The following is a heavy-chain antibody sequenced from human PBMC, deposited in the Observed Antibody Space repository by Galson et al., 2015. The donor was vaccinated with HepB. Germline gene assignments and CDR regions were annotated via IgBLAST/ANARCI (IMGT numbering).Heavy chain of an antibody. CDR2: IYYTGIP. V-gene: IGHV4-59*04. D-gene: IGHD2-2*01. J-gene: IGHJ4*02. CDR1: GGSISTYY. CDR3: AGIVLVSAAQFDY. Sequence: ETLSLTCTVSGGSISTYYWSWIRQPPGKGLEWIGNIYYTGIPYYNPSLKSRVTISVDTSRNQFSLKLSSVTAADTAVYYCAGIVLVSAAQFDYWGQGTLVTVSS.